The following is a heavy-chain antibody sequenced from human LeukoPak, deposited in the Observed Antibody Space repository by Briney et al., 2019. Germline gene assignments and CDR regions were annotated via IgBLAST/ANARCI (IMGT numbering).Heavy chain of an antibody. CDR1: GGSISSYY. Sequence: PSETLSLTCTVSGGSISSYYWSWIRQPPGKGLEWIGYIYYSGSTNYNPSLKSRVTISVDTSKNQFSLKLSSVTAADTAVYYCARLEMATLFGHWGQGTLVTVSS. V-gene: IGHV4-59*01. J-gene: IGHJ1*01. CDR2: IYYSGST. D-gene: IGHD5-24*01. CDR3: ARLEMATLFGH.